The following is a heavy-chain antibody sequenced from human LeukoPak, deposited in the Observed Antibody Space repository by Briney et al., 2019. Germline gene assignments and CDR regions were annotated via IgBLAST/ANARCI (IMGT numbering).Heavy chain of an antibody. J-gene: IGHJ5*02. V-gene: IGHV1-8*01. CDR3: ARAVSLGYCSSTSCYWFDP. CDR1: GYTFTSYD. D-gene: IGHD2-2*01. Sequence: ASVKVSCKASGYTFTSYDINWVRQATGQGLEWMGWMNPNSGNTGYAQKFQGRVTMTRNTSISTAYMELSSLRSEDTAVYYRARAVSLGYCSSTSCYWFDPWGQGTLVTVSS. CDR2: MNPNSGNT.